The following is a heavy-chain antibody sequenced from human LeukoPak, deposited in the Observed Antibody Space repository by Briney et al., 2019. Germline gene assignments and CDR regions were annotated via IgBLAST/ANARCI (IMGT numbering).Heavy chain of an antibody. CDR3: VRQDSACFDY. J-gene: IGHJ4*02. Sequence: PGRSLRLSCAASGFTFSSYAMHWVRQAPGKGLEWVAVISYDGSNKFNADSVKGRFTFSRDNSKNTLFLQMNSLRAEDTALYYCVRQDSACFDYWGQGVLVTVSS. CDR1: GFTFSSYA. V-gene: IGHV3-30*04. D-gene: IGHD4-11*01. CDR2: ISYDGSNK.